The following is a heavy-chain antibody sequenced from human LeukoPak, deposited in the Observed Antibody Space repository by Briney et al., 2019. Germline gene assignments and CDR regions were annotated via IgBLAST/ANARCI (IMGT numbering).Heavy chain of an antibody. CDR2: ISSSSSYI. CDR3: ARDHTRPTDIVTYMDV. J-gene: IGHJ6*03. V-gene: IGHV3-21*01. D-gene: IGHD2-15*01. Sequence: GSLRLSCAASGFTFSNYSMNWVRQAPGKGLEWVSSISSSSSYIYYADSVKGRFTISRDNAKSSLYLQMNSLRAEDTAVYYCARDHTRPTDIVTYMDVWGKGTTVTVSS. CDR1: GFTFSNYS.